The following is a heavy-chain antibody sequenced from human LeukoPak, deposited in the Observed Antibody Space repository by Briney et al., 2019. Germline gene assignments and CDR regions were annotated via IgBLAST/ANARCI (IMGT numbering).Heavy chain of an antibody. J-gene: IGHJ6*03. D-gene: IGHD6-13*01. V-gene: IGHV4-34*01. CDR3: ARADYSSTWSHDYYYMDV. CDR2: INHSGST. CDR1: GGSFSGYY. Sequence: SETLSLTCAVYGGSFSGYYWSWIRQPPGKGLEWIGEINHSGSTNYNPSLKSRVTISVDTSKNQFSLKLSSVTAADTAVYYCARADYSSTWSHDYYYMDVWGKGTTVTVSS.